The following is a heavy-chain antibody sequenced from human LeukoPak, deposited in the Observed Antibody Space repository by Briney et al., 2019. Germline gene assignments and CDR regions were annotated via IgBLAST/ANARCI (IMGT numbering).Heavy chain of an antibody. CDR3: ARQGFRLGMFDY. Sequence: SETLSLTCTVSGGSISSYYWSWIRQPPGKGLEWIGYIYYSGSTNYNPSLKSRVTISVDTSKNQFSLKLSSVTAADTAVYYCARQGFRLGMFDYWGQGTLVTVSS. D-gene: IGHD7-27*01. CDR1: GGSISSYY. CDR2: IYYSGST. J-gene: IGHJ4*02. V-gene: IGHV4-59*01.